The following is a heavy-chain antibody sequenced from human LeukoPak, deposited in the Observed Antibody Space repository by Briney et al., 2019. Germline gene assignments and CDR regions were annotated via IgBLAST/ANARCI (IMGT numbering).Heavy chain of an antibody. D-gene: IGHD3-10*01. V-gene: IGHV3-13*01. Sequence: PGGSLRLSCAASGNYWMHWVRQPTGEGLEWVSIIYRAGDTYYPGSVKGRFTISRDNAKNSLYLQMNSLRAEDTAVYYCAREMSGSNDALDIWGQGTMVTVSS. CDR3: AREMSGSNDALDI. CDR2: IYRAGDT. J-gene: IGHJ3*02. CDR1: GNYW.